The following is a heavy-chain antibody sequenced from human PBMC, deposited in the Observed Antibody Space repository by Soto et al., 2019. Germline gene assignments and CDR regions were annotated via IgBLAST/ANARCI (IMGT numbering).Heavy chain of an antibody. CDR3: ARVNYGYYYYGMDV. Sequence: WIWIRQPPGKGLEWIGYTDNSGRTNYSPSLQSRVTISLDTSKNQFSLKLSFVTAADTAVYYCARVNYGYYYYGMDVWGQGTTVTVAS. D-gene: IGHD4-17*01. CDR2: TDNSGRT. V-gene: IGHV4-59*01. J-gene: IGHJ6*02.